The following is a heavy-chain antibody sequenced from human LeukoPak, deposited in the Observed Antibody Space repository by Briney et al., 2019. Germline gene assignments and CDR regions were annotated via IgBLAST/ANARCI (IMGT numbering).Heavy chain of an antibody. CDR1: GYTFTGHY. CDR3: ARDGGRYCSGESCLDAFDM. CDR2: INPNGGGT. D-gene: IGHD2-15*01. J-gene: IGHJ3*02. Sequence: ASVKVSCKASGYTFTGHYMHWVRQAPGQGLEWMGWINPNGGGTNYAQKFQGRVTMTRDTSIKTAYMELSRLNSDDTAVYYCARDGGRYCSGESCLDAFDMWGQGTMVTVS. V-gene: IGHV1-2*02.